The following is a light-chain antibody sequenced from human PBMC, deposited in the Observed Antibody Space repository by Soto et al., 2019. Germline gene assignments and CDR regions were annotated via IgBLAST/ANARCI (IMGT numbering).Light chain of an antibody. CDR2: AAS. CDR1: QGISSY. Sequence: AIRMTQSPSSFSASTGDRVTITFRASQGISSYLAWYQQKPGKAPKLLIYAASTLQSGVPSRFSGSGSGTDFTLTISCLQSEDFATYYCQQYYSYPRPFGQGTKVDI. V-gene: IGKV1-8*01. CDR3: QQYYSYPRP. J-gene: IGKJ1*01.